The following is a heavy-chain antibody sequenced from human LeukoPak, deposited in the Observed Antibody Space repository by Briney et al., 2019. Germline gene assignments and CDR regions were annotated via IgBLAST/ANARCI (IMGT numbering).Heavy chain of an antibody. D-gene: IGHD5-18*01. CDR1: GFTFSGYG. CDR3: AKVTQLFDY. CDR2: IRNDGSNK. J-gene: IGHJ4*02. Sequence: GGSLRLSCAASGFTFSGYGMHWVRQTPGKGLEWVAFIRNDGSNKDYADSVKGRFTISRDNSKNTLYLQMNSLRAEDTAVYYCAKVTQLFDYWGQGTLVTVSS. V-gene: IGHV3-30*02.